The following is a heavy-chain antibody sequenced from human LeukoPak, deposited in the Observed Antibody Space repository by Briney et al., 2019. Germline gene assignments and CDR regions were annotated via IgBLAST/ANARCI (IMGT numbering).Heavy chain of an antibody. Sequence: GESMKISCKGSGYSFTSYWIGWGRQMPGKRLEWMGIIYPGDSDTRYSPSFQGQVTISADKSISTAYLQWSSLKASDTAMYYCARLEGAAAENRFDPWGQGTLVTVSS. CDR1: GYSFTSYW. D-gene: IGHD6-13*01. V-gene: IGHV5-51*01. CDR3: ARLEGAAAENRFDP. CDR2: IYPGDSDT. J-gene: IGHJ5*02.